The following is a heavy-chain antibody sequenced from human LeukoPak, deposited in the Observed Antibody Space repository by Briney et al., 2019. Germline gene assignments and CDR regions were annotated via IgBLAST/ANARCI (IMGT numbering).Heavy chain of an antibody. J-gene: IGHJ4*02. D-gene: IGHD6-13*01. CDR2: IKVDGSEK. CDR1: GFTFSAYW. V-gene: IGHV3-7*04. CDR3: ARIGAGSSRDY. Sequence: GGSLRLSCAASGFTFSAYWMSWVRQAPGKGLEWVANIKVDGSEKYNVDSVKGRFTISRDNAKNSLYLQMNSLRAEDTAVYYCARIGAGSSRDYWGQGTLVTVSS.